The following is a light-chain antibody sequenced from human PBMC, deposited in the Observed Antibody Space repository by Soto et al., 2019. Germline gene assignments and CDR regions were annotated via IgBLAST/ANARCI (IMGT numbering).Light chain of an antibody. CDR1: SGSIASNY. CDR2: EDN. Sequence: NFMLTQPHSVSESPGKTVTISCTRGSGSIASNYVQWYQQRPGSAPTTVIYEDNQRPSGVPDRFSGSIDSSSNSASLTISGLKTEDEDDYYCQSYDSSTVVFGGGTKLTVL. J-gene: IGLJ2*01. V-gene: IGLV6-57*03. CDR3: QSYDSSTVV.